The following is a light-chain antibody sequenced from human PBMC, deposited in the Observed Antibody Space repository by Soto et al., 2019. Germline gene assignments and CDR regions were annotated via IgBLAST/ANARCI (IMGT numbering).Light chain of an antibody. CDR1: QSISNY. CDR3: QQTYSMPLT. V-gene: IGKV1-39*01. J-gene: IGKJ4*01. Sequence: DIQMTQSPSSLSASVGDRVTITCRASQSISNYLSWYQHKPGSAPKLLIYSASSLQSGVPSRFSGSGSGTDFRLTISSLQPEDFATYNCQQTYSMPLTFGGGTKVEIK. CDR2: SAS.